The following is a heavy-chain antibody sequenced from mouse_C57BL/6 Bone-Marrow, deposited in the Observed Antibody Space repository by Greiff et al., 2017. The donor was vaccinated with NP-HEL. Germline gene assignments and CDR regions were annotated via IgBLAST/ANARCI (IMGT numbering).Heavy chain of an antibody. CDR2: IDPSDSYT. J-gene: IGHJ1*03. Sequence: QVQLKQPGAELVRPGPSVKLSCKASGYTFTSYWMHWVKQRPGQGLEWIGVIDPSDSYTNYNQKFKGKATLTVDTSSSTAYMQLSSLTSEDSAVYYCAREFEYYAWYFDVWGTGTTVTVSS. V-gene: IGHV1-59*01. CDR1: GYTFTSYW. D-gene: IGHD1-1*01. CDR3: AREFEYYAWYFDV.